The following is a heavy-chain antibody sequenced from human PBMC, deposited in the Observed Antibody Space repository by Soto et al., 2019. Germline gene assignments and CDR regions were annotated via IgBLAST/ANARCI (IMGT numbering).Heavy chain of an antibody. CDR3: ERQGLYTQYNWNGLGY. CDR1: GYIFIDYW. V-gene: IGHV5-51*01. Sequence: PGESLKISCKASGYIFIDYWVVWVRQMPGKGLEWMGLIYPGNSDIRYSPSFQGQVTISADKSITTAYLQWSSLKASDTAMYYCERQGLYTQYNWNGLGYWGQGTLVTVSS. J-gene: IGHJ4*02. CDR2: IYPGNSDI. D-gene: IGHD1-20*01.